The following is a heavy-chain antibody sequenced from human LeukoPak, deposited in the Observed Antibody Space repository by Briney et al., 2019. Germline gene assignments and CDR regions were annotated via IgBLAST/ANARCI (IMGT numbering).Heavy chain of an antibody. D-gene: IGHD3-10*01. Sequence: GGSLRLSCAASGFTFSSYSMNWVRQAPGKGLEWVSSISSSSSYIYYADSVKGRFTISRDNAKNSLYLQMNSLRAEDTAVYYCARGLYGSGSYNPNWDYFDYWGQGTLVAVSS. CDR2: ISSSSSYI. V-gene: IGHV3-21*01. J-gene: IGHJ4*02. CDR3: ARGLYGSGSYNPNWDYFDY. CDR1: GFTFSSYS.